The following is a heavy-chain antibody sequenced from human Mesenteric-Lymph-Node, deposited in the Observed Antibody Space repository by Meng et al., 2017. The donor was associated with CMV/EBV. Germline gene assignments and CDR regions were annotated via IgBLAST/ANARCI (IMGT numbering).Heavy chain of an antibody. V-gene: IGHV3-21*01. CDR1: GFTFTSHS. Sequence: GGSLRLSCAASGFTFTSHSMNWVRQAPGKGLEWVSSISSSSSYIYYADSVKGRFTISRDNAKNSLVLQMNSLRAEETAVYYCARDGGIYDSPDAWGQGTTVTVSS. CDR3: ARDGGIYDSPDA. CDR2: ISSSSSYI. D-gene: IGHD3-3*01. J-gene: IGHJ6*02.